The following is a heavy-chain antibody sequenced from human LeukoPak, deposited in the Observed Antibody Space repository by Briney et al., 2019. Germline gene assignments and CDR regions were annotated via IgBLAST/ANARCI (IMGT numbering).Heavy chain of an antibody. J-gene: IGHJ4*02. CDR2: ISYDGSNK. D-gene: IGHD3-16*02. V-gene: IGHV3-30*18. CDR1: GFTFSSYG. Sequence: GGSLRLSCAASGFTFSSYGMHWVRQAPGKGLEWVAVISYDGSNKYYADSVKGRFTISRDNSKNTLYLQMNSLRAEDTAVYYCAKEAYDYVWGSYRRGYFDYWGQGTLVTVSS. CDR3: AKEAYDYVWGSYRRGYFDY.